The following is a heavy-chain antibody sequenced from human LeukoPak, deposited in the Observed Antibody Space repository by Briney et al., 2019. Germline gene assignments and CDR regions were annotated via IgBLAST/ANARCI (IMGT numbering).Heavy chain of an antibody. CDR2: ISGSGGST. V-gene: IGHV3-23*01. Sequence: GGSLRLSCAASGFTFTSYAMGWVRQAPGKGLEWVSAISGSGGSTYYADSVKGRFTISRDNSKNTLYLQMNSLRAEDTAVYYCAKDRGISGWYFDYWGQGTLVTVS. CDR1: GFTFTSYA. D-gene: IGHD6-19*01. J-gene: IGHJ4*02. CDR3: AKDRGISGWYFDY.